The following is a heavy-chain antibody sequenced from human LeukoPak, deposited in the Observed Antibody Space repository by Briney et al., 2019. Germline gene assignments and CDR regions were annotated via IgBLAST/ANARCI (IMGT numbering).Heavy chain of an antibody. Sequence: SETLSLTCTVSGGSVSSGSYYWSWIRQPPGKGLEWIGYIYYSGSTNYNPSLKSRVTISVDTSKNQFSLKLSSVTAADTAVYYCARRRVGVNDGKQLWFARLPVGNWFDPWGQGTLVTVSS. CDR1: GGSVSSGSYY. V-gene: IGHV4-61*01. CDR2: IYYSGST. CDR3: ARRRVGVNDGKQLWFARLPVGNWFDP. J-gene: IGHJ5*02. D-gene: IGHD5-18*01.